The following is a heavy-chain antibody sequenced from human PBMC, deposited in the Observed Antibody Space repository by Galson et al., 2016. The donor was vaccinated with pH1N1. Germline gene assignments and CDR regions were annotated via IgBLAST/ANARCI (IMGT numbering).Heavy chain of an antibody. J-gene: IGHJ6*02. V-gene: IGHV1-2*02. CDR2: INPKNGDT. CDR1: GYTFTGSY. CDR3: AGQWFGELLYYSKQGMDV. Sequence: SVKVSCKASGYTFTGSYLHWVRQAPGQGLEWMGSINPKNGDTSYAEKFQDRVTMTSDTSITTGYMELRRLRSDDTALYYCAGQWFGELLYYSKQGMDVWGQGTTVTVSS. D-gene: IGHD3-10*01.